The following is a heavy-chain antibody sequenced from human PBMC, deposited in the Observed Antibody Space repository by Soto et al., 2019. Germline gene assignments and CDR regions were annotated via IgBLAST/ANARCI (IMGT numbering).Heavy chain of an antibody. CDR2: IIPIFGTA. J-gene: IGHJ6*02. V-gene: IGHV1-69*01. CDR1: GGTFSSHA. D-gene: IGHD4-17*01. Sequence: QVQLVQSGAEVKKPGSSVKVSCKASGGTFSSHAISWVRQAPGQGLEWMGGIIPIFGTANYAQKFQGRVTITADESTSTAYMELSSLRSEDTAVYYCAREGRVGYGRDYYYGMDVWGQGTTVTVSS. CDR3: AREGRVGYGRDYYYGMDV.